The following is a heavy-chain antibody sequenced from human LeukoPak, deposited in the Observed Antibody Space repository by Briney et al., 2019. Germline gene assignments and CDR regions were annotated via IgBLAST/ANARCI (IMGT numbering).Heavy chain of an antibody. CDR1: GFIFSHNW. CDR2: LKPDGSDK. Sequence: GGSLRLSCAASGFIFSHNWMSWVRQVPGKGLEWVANLKPDGSDKYYMDSVKGRFTISRDNAKNSLYLQMDSLRAEDTAVYYCATELQWSFYYWGQGTLVTVSS. D-gene: IGHD2-15*01. J-gene: IGHJ4*02. V-gene: IGHV3-7*02. CDR3: ATELQWSFYY.